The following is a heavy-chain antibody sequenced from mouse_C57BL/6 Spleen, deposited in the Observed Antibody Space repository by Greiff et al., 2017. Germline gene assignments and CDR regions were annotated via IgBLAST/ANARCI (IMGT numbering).Heavy chain of an antibody. CDR3: ATRTVVADYYAMDY. CDR1: GYTFTDYY. D-gene: IGHD1-1*01. J-gene: IGHJ4*01. CDR2: INPYNGGT. Sequence: VQLKESGPVLVKPGASVKMSCKASGYTFTDYYMNWVKQSHGKSLEWIGVINPYNGGTSYNQKFKGKATLTVDKSSSTAYMELNSLTSEDSAVYYCATRTVVADYYAMDYWGQGTSVTVSS. V-gene: IGHV1-19*01.